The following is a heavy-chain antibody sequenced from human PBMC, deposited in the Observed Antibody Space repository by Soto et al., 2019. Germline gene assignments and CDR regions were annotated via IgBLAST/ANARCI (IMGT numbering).Heavy chain of an antibody. CDR3: AINHPANGYSYGYRTSYYYGMDV. CDR2: INPNSGGT. J-gene: IGHJ6*02. CDR1: GYTLTGYY. D-gene: IGHD5-18*01. V-gene: IGHV1-2*02. Sequence: GASVKVSCKASGYTLTGYYMHWVRQAPGQGLEWMGWINPNSGGTNYAQKFQGRVTMTRDTSISTAYMELSRLRSDDTAVYYCAINHPANGYSYGYRTSYYYGMDVWGQGTTVTVSS.